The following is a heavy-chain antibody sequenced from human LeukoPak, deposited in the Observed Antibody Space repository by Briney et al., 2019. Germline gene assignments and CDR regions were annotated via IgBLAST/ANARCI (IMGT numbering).Heavy chain of an antibody. CDR3: ARARAEYYDFWSGYQPWYFHY. CDR1: GGSFSGYY. V-gene: IGHV4-34*01. J-gene: IGHJ4*02. CDR2: INHSGST. D-gene: IGHD3-3*01. Sequence: PSETLSLTCAVYGGSFSGYYWSWIRQPPGKGLEWIGEINHSGSTNYNPSLKSRVTISVDTSKNQFSLKLSSVTAADTAVYYCARARAEYYDFWSGYQPWYFHYWGQGTLVTVSS.